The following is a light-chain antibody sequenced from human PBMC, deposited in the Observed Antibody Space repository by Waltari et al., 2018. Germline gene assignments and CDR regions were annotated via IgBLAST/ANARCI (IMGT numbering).Light chain of an antibody. CDR1: SSNTGNNY. CDR3: ASWDDSLGGHWL. J-gene: IGLJ3*02. V-gene: IGLV1-47*01. Sequence: QSALTQPPSASGTPGQPVTISCSGSSSNTGNNYVFWYQKLAATAPKLRIYRNNQRPSGVPERFSGSKSGTSASLSISGLQSDDEAEYYCASWDDSLGGHWLFGGGTRLTVL. CDR2: RNN.